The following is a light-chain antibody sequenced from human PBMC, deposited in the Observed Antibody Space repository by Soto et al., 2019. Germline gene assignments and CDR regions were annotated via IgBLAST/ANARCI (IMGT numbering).Light chain of an antibody. CDR2: GAF. Sequence: EIVLTQSPAALSLSPGERATRSCRASQSISTYLAWYQQKPGQAPRLLIHGAFTRATGIPARFSGSGSGTEFTLTISTLQSEDFAVYYCQQYNNWPWTFGQGTKVDIK. V-gene: IGKV3-15*01. CDR1: QSISTY. J-gene: IGKJ1*01. CDR3: QQYNNWPWT.